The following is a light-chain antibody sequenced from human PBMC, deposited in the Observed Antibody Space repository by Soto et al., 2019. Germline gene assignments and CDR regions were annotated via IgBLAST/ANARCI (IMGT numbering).Light chain of an antibody. CDR2: AAS. Sequence: DIQMTQAPPSLSASVGDTVTITCRASQSISVHLNWYQQKPGKVPKLLLYAASNLQSGVPSRFSGSGAETDFALTISSLQPDDFATYSCQQSYNSPYTFGQGTELQIK. V-gene: IGKV1-39*01. J-gene: IGKJ2*01. CDR3: QQSYNSPYT. CDR1: QSISVH.